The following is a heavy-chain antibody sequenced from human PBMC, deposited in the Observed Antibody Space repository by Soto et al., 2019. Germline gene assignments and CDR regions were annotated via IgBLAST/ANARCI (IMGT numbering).Heavy chain of an antibody. CDR1: GFTFVSYG. J-gene: IGHJ4*02. CDR3: AKDPVLDY. CDR2: ISYDGSNK. V-gene: IGHV3-30*18. D-gene: IGHD6-6*01. Sequence: WGSLRLSCAASGFTFVSYGIHWFRQAPGKGLEWVAVISYDGSNKYYADSVKGRFTISRDNSKNTLYLQMNSLRAEDTAVYYCAKDPVLDYWGQGTLVAVSS.